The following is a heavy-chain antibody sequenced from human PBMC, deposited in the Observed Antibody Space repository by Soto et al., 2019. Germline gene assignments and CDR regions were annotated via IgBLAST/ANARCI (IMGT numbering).Heavy chain of an antibody. CDR1: GGTFSSYA. D-gene: IGHD2-2*01. Sequence: QVQLVQSGAEVKKPGSSVQVSCKASGGTFSSYAISWVRQAPGQGLEWMGGSIPIFGTANYAQKFQGRVTITAAKSTATAYRELSSLSGEDMAVYYCARALSIVVIPAAMEYNLFDPWCQGALVTVFS. CDR2: SIPIFGTA. V-gene: IGHV1-69*06. CDR3: ARALSIVVIPAAMEYNLFDP. J-gene: IGHJ5*02.